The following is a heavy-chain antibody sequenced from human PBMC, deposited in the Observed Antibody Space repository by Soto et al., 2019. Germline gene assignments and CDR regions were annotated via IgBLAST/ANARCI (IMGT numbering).Heavy chain of an antibody. CDR2: IYYSGST. CDR3: AREVHGYNQEAA. CDR1: GGSISSGGYY. V-gene: IGHV4-31*03. D-gene: IGHD5-12*01. Sequence: PSETLSLTCTVSGGSISSGGYYWSWIRQHPGKGLEWIGYIYYSGSTYYNPSLKSRVTISVDTSKNQFSLKLSSVTAADTAVYYCAREVHGYNQEAAWGQGTLVTVSS. J-gene: IGHJ5*02.